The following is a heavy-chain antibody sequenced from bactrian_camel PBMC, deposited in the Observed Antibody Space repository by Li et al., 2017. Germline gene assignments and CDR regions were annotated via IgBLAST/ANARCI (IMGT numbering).Heavy chain of an antibody. CDR2: LFTGSGRS. V-gene: IGHV3S41*01. D-gene: IGHD6*01. Sequence: VQPGESLRLSCARSKYPSSTNAMAWFRQVSGNEREGVAVLFTGSGRSTYADSVKGRFTISRDNAKNSIDLQMNYLKPEDTAVYYCAAAYGWRCDFAVDLYHWGKGTQVTVS. CDR1: KYPSSTNA. J-gene: IGHJ7*01.